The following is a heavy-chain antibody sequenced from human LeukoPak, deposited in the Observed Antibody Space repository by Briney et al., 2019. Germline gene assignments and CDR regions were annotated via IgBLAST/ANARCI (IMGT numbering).Heavy chain of an antibody. CDR2: IHYSGST. D-gene: IGHD6-13*01. CDR3: VRATAAGLNAFDF. Sequence: PSETLSLTCFVSGGSISSYFWNWIRQPPRKGLEWIGYIHYSGSTNYNPSLKSRVTISVDTSKNRLSLKLNSVPAADTAVYYCVRATAAGLNAFDFWGQGTMVTVSS. CDR1: GGSISSYF. J-gene: IGHJ3*01. V-gene: IGHV4-59*01.